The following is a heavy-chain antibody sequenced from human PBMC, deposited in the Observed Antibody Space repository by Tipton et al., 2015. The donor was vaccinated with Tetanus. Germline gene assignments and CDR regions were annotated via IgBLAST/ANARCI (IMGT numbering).Heavy chain of an antibody. Sequence: SGFSFDKYGMSWLRQAPGKGLEWVANIKDDGSETYYVDPVKGRFTISRDNARNSLYLQINSLRVDDTADYYCARDPERGALNYWGQGTRVTVSS. CDR2: IKDDGSET. CDR3: ARDPERGALNY. V-gene: IGHV3-7*01. D-gene: IGHD1-26*01. J-gene: IGHJ4*02. CDR1: GFSFDKYG.